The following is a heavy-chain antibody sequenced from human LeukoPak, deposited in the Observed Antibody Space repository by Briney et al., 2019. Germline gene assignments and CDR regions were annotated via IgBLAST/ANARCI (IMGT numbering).Heavy chain of an antibody. CDR3: AKAPPGKFDP. CDR1: GFTFSSYG. Sequence: TGGSLRLSCAASGFTFSSYGMHWVRQAPGKGLEWVAVISYDGSNKYYADSVKGRFTISRDNSKNTLYLQMNSLRAEDTAVYYCAKAPPGKFDPWGQGTLVTVSS. CDR2: ISYDGSNK. D-gene: IGHD3-10*01. V-gene: IGHV3-30*18. J-gene: IGHJ5*02.